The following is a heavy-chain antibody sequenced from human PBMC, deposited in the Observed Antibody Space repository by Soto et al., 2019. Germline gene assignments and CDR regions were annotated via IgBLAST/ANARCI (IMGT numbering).Heavy chain of an antibody. V-gene: IGHV1-69*13. J-gene: IGHJ4*02. CDR2: IIPIFGTA. Sequence: ASVKVSCKASGGTFSSYAISWVRQAPGQGLEWMGGIIPIFGTANYAQKFQGRVTITADESTSTAYMELSSLRSEDAAVYYCARSSSYCSSTSCLNFDYWGQGTLVTVSS. D-gene: IGHD2-2*01. CDR3: ARSSSYCSSTSCLNFDY. CDR1: GGTFSSYA.